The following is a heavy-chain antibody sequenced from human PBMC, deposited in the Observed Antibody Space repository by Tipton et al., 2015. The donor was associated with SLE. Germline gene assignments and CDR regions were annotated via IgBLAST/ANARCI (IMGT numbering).Heavy chain of an antibody. D-gene: IGHD3/OR15-3a*01. CDR2: IYYSGST. V-gene: IGHV4-31*03. CDR3: ARAPGLERDYYYYYYMDV. Sequence: TLSLTCTVSGDSINSDGYFWTWIRQPPGKGLEWIGYIYYSGSTYYNPSLQSRLTMSVDTSKNQFSLKLRSVTAADTTVYYCARAPGLERDYYYYYYMDVWGKGTTVPVSS. J-gene: IGHJ6*03. CDR1: GDSINSDGYF.